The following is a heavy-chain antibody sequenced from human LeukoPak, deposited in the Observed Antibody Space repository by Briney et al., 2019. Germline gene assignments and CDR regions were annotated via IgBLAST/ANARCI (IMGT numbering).Heavy chain of an antibody. Sequence: SETLSLTCTVSGGSISSYYWGWIRQPPGKGLGWIGYIYYSGITNYNPSLKTPVTISVHTSKNQLSLKLSSVTAADTAVYYCARYYYGSGSYYRDWGQGTLVTVSS. J-gene: IGHJ4*02. CDR1: GGSISSYY. CDR3: ARYYYGSGSYYRD. V-gene: IGHV4-59*01. CDR2: IYYSGIT. D-gene: IGHD3-10*01.